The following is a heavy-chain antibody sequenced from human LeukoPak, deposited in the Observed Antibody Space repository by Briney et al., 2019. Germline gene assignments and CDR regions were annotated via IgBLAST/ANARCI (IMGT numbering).Heavy chain of an antibody. V-gene: IGHV4-34*01. Sequence: PSETLSLTCAVYGGSFSGYYWSWIRQPPGKGLEWIGEINHSGSTNYNPSLKSRVTISVDTSKNQFSLKLSSVTAADTAVYYCAREEGYYAYFDYWGQGALVTVSS. CDR3: AREEGYYAYFDY. CDR2: INHSGST. D-gene: IGHD3-22*01. J-gene: IGHJ4*02. CDR1: GGSFSGYY.